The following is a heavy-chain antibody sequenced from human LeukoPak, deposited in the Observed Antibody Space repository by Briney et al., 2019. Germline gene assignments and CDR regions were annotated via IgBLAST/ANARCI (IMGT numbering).Heavy chain of an antibody. J-gene: IGHJ4*02. Sequence: PGGSLRLSCAASGFTFSSYSMNWVRQAPGKGLEWVSSISSSSSYIYYADSVKGRFTISRDNAKNSLYLQMNSLRAEDTAVYYCARAGKGGSGFDYWGQGTLVTVSS. CDR3: ARAGKGGSGFDY. CDR1: GFTFSSYS. D-gene: IGHD2-15*01. V-gene: IGHV3-21*01. CDR2: ISSSSSYI.